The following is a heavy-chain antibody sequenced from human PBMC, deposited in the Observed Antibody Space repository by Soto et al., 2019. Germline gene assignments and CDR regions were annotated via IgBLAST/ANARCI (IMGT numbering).Heavy chain of an antibody. V-gene: IGHV4-61*01. CDR3: ASMSGDPYYYYYGMDV. D-gene: IGHD1-26*01. J-gene: IGHJ6*02. CDR2: IYYSGST. CDR1: GGSVSSGSYY. Sequence: PSETLSLTCTVSGGSVSSGSYYWSWIRQPPGKGLEWIGYIYYSGSTNYNPSLKSRVTISVDTSKNQFSLKLSSVTAADTAVYYCASMSGDPYYYYYGMDVWGQGTTVTVSS.